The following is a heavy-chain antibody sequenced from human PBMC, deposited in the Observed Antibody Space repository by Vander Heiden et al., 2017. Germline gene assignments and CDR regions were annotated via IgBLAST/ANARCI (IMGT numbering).Heavy chain of an antibody. Sequence: EVQLLQSGGGLVPPGGSLRLSCAASGSTLSSYAMSWVRQAPGKGRGWVSASSGSGGSTYYADSVKGRFTISRDNSKNTLYLQMNSLRAEDTAVYYCAKASGDGDYGDYWGQGTLVTVSS. D-gene: IGHD4-17*01. V-gene: IGHV3-23*01. J-gene: IGHJ4*02. CDR1: GSTLSSYA. CDR2: SSGSGGST. CDR3: AKASGDGDYGDY.